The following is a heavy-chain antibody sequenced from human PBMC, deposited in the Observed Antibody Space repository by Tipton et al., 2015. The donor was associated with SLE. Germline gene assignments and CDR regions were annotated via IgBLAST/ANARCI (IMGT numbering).Heavy chain of an antibody. CDR3: VRLKPVGSMDV. J-gene: IGHJ6*03. D-gene: IGHD1-26*01. CDR1: GASFIISTYY. V-gene: IGHV4-39*07. CDR2: FYYNGNT. Sequence: TLSLTCSVSGASFIISTYYWGWIRQPPGKGLEWIGTFYYNGNTFYNPSLKSRVTISVDTARNQFSLKLTSVTAADTAVYYCVRLKPVGSMDVWGKGTTVTVSS.